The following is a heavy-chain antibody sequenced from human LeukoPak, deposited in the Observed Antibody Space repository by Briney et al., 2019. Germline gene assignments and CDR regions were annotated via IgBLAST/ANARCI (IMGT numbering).Heavy chain of an antibody. J-gene: IGHJ3*02. CDR3: ARARNYYDSSDYYYEGDAFDI. V-gene: IGHV4-59*01. Sequence: PSETLSLTCTVSGGSISNYYWSWIRQPPGKGLEWIGYIYYSGSTKYNPSLKSRVTISVDTSKNQFSLRLSSVTAADTAVYFCARARNYYDSSDYYYEGDAFDIWGQGTMVTVSS. CDR1: GGSISNYY. CDR2: IYYSGST. D-gene: IGHD3-22*01.